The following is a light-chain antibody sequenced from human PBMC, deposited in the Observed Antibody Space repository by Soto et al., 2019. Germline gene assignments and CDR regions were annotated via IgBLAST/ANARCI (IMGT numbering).Light chain of an antibody. CDR3: QMYNNWVGT. V-gene: IGKV3-15*01. J-gene: IGKJ5*01. Sequence: EIVMTQSPDILSVSPGERATLSCRANQSISSNLAWYQQKPGQAPRLLIYGAATRATGIPARFSGSGSGTDFTLTINSLQSEDFAVYYCQMYNNWVGTFGGGTRLEIK. CDR1: QSISSN. CDR2: GAA.